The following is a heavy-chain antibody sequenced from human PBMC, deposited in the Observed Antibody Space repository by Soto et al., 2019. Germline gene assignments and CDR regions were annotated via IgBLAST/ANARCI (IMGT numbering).Heavy chain of an antibody. CDR2: IKQDGSEK. V-gene: IGHV3-7*01. J-gene: IGHJ4*02. CDR3: ARAAGYCSNGVCSMSYFDY. Sequence: GGSLRLSCAASGFTFSTYWMNWVRQAPGKGLEWVANIKQDGSEKYYVDSVKGRFTISRDNAKNSLYLQMNSLRAEDTAVYYCARAAGYCSNGVCSMSYFDYWGQGTLVTVSS. D-gene: IGHD2-8*01. CDR1: GFTFSTYW.